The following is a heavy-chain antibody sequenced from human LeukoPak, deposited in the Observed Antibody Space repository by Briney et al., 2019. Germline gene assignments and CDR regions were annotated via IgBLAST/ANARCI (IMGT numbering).Heavy chain of an antibody. CDR1: GFTFSSYS. D-gene: IGHD3-10*01. J-gene: IGHJ4*02. CDR2: IKQDGSEK. V-gene: IGHV3-7*01. Sequence: GGSLRLSCAASGFTFSSYSMNWVRQAPGKGLEWVANIKQDGSEKYYVDSVKGRFTISRDNAKNSLYLQMNSLRAEDTAVYYCARDPGSSEFDYWGQGTLVTVSS. CDR3: ARDPGSSEFDY.